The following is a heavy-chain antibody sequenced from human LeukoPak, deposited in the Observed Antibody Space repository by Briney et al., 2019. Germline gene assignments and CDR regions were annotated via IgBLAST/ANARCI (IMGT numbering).Heavy chain of an antibody. CDR1: GFTFSSYA. D-gene: IGHD3-16*02. V-gene: IGHV3-23*01. CDR2: ISGSGGST. CDR3: AKGAGYGYVWGSYRYTGGGAFDI. Sequence: GGSLRLSCAASGFTFSSYAMSWVRQAPGKGLEWVSAISGSGGSTYYADSVKGRFTISRDNSKNTLYLQMNSLRAEDTAVYYCAKGAGYGYVWGSYRYTGGGAFDIWGQGTMVTVSS. J-gene: IGHJ3*02.